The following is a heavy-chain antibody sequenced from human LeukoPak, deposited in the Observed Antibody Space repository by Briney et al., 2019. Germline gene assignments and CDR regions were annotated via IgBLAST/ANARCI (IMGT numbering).Heavy chain of an antibody. Sequence: GGSLRLSCAASGFTFSSYAMHWVRQAPGKGLEYVSAISSNGGSTYYANSVKGRFTISRDNSKNTLYLQMGGLRAEDMAVYYCARRGGSGSYVGYYYMDVWGKGTTVTISS. V-gene: IGHV3-64*01. CDR3: ARRGGSGSYVGYYYMDV. CDR1: GFTFSSYA. CDR2: ISSNGGST. J-gene: IGHJ6*03. D-gene: IGHD3-10*01.